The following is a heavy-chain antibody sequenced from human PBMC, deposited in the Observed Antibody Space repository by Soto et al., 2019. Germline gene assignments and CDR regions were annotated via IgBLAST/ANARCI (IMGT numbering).Heavy chain of an antibody. CDR1: GITFSKYP. CDR3: NYDSSGSHSGYYFDY. CDR2: ISDDGCYK. D-gene: IGHD3-22*01. V-gene: IGHV3-30-3*01. J-gene: IGHJ4*02. Sequence: GGSLRLSCAASGITFSKYPMHLVRQAPGKGREWVAIISDDGCYKYYADSVRGRFTISRDNSKNTLYLLLNSLRAEDTAVYYCNYDSSGSHSGYYFDYWGQGTVVTVSS.